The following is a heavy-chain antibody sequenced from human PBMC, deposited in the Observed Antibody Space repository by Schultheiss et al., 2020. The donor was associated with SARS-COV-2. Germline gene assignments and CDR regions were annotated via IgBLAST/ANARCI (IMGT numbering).Heavy chain of an antibody. CDR1: GGSISSYY. CDR3: ARMEFGPDYYYYGMDV. CDR2: IYTSGST. V-gene: IGHV4-4*07. J-gene: IGHJ6*02. D-gene: IGHD3-10*01. Sequence: SETLSLTCTVSGGSISSYYWSWIRQPAGKGLEWIGRIYTSGSTNYNPSLKSRVTMSVDTSKNQFSLKLSSVTAADTAVYYCARMEFGPDYYYYGMDVWGQATTGTGSS.